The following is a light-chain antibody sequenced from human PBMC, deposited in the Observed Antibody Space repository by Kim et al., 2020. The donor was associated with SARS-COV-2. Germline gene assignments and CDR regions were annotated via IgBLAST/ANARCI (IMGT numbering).Light chain of an antibody. J-gene: IGLJ3*02. CDR1: SRRSYY. Sequence: AFGQTVRSTCQGDSRRSYYATWYQQKPGQAPVLVIYGKNNRPSGIPDRFSGSSSGNTASLTITGAQAADEADYYCNSRDSSGNPWVFGGGTQLTVL. CDR3: NSRDSSGNPWV. V-gene: IGLV3-19*01. CDR2: GKN.